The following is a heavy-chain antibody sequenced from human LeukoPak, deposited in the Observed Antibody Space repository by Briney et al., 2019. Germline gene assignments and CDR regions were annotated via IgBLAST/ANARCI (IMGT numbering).Heavy chain of an antibody. CDR1: GGSISSYY. J-gene: IGHJ4*02. Sequence: PSETLSLTCTVSGGSISSYYWSWIRQPPGKGLEWIGYIYYSGSTYYNPSLKSRVTISVDTSKNQFSLKLSSVTAADTAVYYCARGLQAQTVFDYWGQGTLVTVSS. D-gene: IGHD4-17*01. V-gene: IGHV4-59*12. CDR2: IYYSGST. CDR3: ARGLQAQTVFDY.